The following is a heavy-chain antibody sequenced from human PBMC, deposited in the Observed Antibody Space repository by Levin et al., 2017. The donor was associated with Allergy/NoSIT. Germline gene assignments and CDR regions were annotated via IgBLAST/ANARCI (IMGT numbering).Heavy chain of an antibody. Sequence: PSETLSLTCTVSGDSISTSYWAWIRQPAGKGLEWIGRINFSGNINHNPSFKSRVSMSVDTSKNQISLRLRSVTAADTAVYYCARDPNLEWWAWGYFDYWGLGTLVTVSS. D-gene: IGHD3-3*01. CDR3: ARDPNLEWWAWGYFDY. CDR1: GDSISTSY. CDR2: INFSGNI. J-gene: IGHJ4*02. V-gene: IGHV4-4*07.